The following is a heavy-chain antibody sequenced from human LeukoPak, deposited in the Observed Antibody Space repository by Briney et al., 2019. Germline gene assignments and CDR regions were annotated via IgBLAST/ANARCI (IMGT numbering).Heavy chain of an antibody. J-gene: IGHJ6*03. CDR1: GGSISSYY. CDR3: ARGVQIRYYYYMDG. Sequence: PSETLSLTCTVSGGSISSYYWSWIRQPPGKGLEWIGYIYYSGSTNYNPSLKSRVTISVDTSKNQFSLKLSSVTAADTAVYYCARGVQIRYYYYMDGWGKGTTVTVSS. D-gene: IGHD1-1*01. CDR2: IYYSGST. V-gene: IGHV4-59*01.